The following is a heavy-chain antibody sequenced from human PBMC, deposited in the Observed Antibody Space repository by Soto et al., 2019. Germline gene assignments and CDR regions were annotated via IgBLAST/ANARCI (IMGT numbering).Heavy chain of an antibody. J-gene: IGHJ4*02. V-gene: IGHV4-39*01. CDR3: ARRRDGYKNNYFDY. Sequence: PSETLSLTCTVSGGSISSSSYYWGWIRQPPGKGLEWIGSIYYSGSTYYNPSLKSRVTISVDTSKNQFSLKLSSVTAADTAVYYCARRRDGYKNNYFDYWGQGTLVT. D-gene: IGHD5-12*01. CDR1: GGSISSSSYY. CDR2: IYYSGST.